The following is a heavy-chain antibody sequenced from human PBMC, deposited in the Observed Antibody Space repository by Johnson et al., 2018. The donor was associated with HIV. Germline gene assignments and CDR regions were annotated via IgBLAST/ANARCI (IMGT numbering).Heavy chain of an antibody. Sequence: VQLVESGGGLVQPGGSLRLSCVVSGFPFSSFWMHWVRQTPGKGLEWVANITQDGSEKYYVDSARGRFTISRDNAKNSLYLQMSSLRAEDTAVYYCATDIVVVLALGGDAFDIWGQGTMVIVSS. V-gene: IGHV3-7*01. CDR3: ATDIVVVLALGGDAFDI. CDR1: GFPFSSFW. CDR2: ITQDGSEK. D-gene: IGHD2-2*01. J-gene: IGHJ3*02.